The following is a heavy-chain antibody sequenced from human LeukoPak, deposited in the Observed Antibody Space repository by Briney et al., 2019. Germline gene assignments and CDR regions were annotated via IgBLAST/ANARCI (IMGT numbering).Heavy chain of an antibody. J-gene: IGHJ2*01. D-gene: IGHD1-1*01. CDR2: IKEDGSET. CDR1: GFTFSNYW. V-gene: IGHV3-7*01. CDR3: ARDQPRTKTTGYFDL. Sequence: PGGSLRLSCAASGFTFSNYWMNWVRQAPGKGLEWVTKIKEDGSETYYVDSVRGRFTISRDNAKNSLYLQMDSLRAEDTAVYYCARDQPRTKTTGYFDLWGRGTLVIVSS.